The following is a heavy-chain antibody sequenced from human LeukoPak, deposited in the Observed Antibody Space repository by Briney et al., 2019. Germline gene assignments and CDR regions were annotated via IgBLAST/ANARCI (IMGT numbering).Heavy chain of an antibody. D-gene: IGHD1/OR15-1a*01. V-gene: IGHV1-46*01. CDR2: INPSAGRT. Sequence: ASVRVSCKASGYTFTSYYIHWVRQAPGQGLEWMGIINPSAGRTNYAQKFQGRVTMTRDTSTSTVYMELSSLRSEDTAVYYCARWQQQRAPFDYWGQATLATVSS. J-gene: IGHJ4*02. CDR3: ARWQQQRAPFDY. CDR1: GYTFTSYY.